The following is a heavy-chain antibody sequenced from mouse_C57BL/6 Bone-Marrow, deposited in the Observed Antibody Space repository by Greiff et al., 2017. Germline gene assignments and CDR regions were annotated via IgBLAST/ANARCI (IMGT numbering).Heavy chain of an antibody. D-gene: IGHD1-1*01. CDR2: ISSGGSYT. CDR1: GFTFSSYG. J-gene: IGHJ2*01. V-gene: IGHV5-6*02. CDR3: ARPNYYYGRSYLDY. Sequence: DVKLVESGGDLVQPGGSLKLSCAASGFTFSSYGMSLVRQTPDKRLEWVATISSGGSYTYYPDSVKGRFTISRDNAKNTLYLQMSSLKSEDTAMYYCARPNYYYGRSYLDYWGQGTTLTVSS.